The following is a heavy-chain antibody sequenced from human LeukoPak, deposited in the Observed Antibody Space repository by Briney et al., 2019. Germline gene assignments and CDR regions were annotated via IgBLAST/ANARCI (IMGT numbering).Heavy chain of an antibody. D-gene: IGHD1-26*01. CDR2: INWNGGST. CDR1: GFTFSSYW. CDR3: ARDEPSYSGTLVRAFDI. J-gene: IGHJ3*02. Sequence: SPGGALRLSCAASGFTFSSYWMTWARHAPGKGLEWVSGINWNGGSTGYADSVKGRFTISRDNAKHSLYLQMNSLRAEDTALYYCARDEPSYSGTLVRAFDIWGQGTMVTVSS. V-gene: IGHV3-20*04.